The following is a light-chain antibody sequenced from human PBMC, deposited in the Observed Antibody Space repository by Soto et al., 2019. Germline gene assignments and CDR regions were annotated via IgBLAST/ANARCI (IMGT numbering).Light chain of an antibody. CDR2: YDS. Sequence: SYELTQPPSVSVAPGKTARITCGGNNIGGYSVHWYQQKPGQAPVLVIYYDSDRPSGIPERFSGSNSGNTATLTISRVEAGDEADYYCQVWDSSSDHVVFGGGTKVTVL. CDR1: NIGGYS. CDR3: QVWDSSSDHVV. V-gene: IGLV3-21*04. J-gene: IGLJ2*01.